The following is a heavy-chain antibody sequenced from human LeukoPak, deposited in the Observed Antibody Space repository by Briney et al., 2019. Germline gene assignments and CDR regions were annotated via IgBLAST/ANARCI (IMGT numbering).Heavy chain of an antibody. CDR2: ISGSGGST. J-gene: IGHJ4*02. CDR1: GFTVNSNY. V-gene: IGHV3-23*01. CDR3: AKSYGGYSYGYDY. D-gene: IGHD5-18*01. Sequence: TGGSLRLSCAASGFTVNSNYMSWVRQAPGKGLEWVSAISGSGGSTYYADSVKGRFTISRDNSKNTLYLQMNSLRAEDTAVYYCAKSYGGYSYGYDYWGQGTLVTVSS.